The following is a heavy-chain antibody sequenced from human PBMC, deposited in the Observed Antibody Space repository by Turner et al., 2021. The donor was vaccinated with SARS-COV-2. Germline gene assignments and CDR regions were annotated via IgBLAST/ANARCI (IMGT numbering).Heavy chain of an antibody. CDR2: IAYDGSKK. D-gene: IGHD3-10*01. CDR3: AGELMVRGDGDV. CDR1: GFTFSSYG. J-gene: IGHJ6*02. V-gene: IGHV3-30-3*01. Sequence: QVHLVESGGGVVQPGRSLRLSCAASGFTFSSYGMHWVRQAPGKGLEWVAVIAYDGSKKYFADSGKGRFTISRDNSKNTLYLQRNSLRAEDTAVYYCAGELMVRGDGDVWGQGTTVTVSS.